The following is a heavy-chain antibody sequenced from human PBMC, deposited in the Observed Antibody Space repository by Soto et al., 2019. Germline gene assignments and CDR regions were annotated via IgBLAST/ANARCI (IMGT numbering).Heavy chain of an antibody. V-gene: IGHV4-31*03. D-gene: IGHD3-10*01. CDR3: ARLGNGYDSGPLFYFKF. J-gene: IGHJ4*02. CDR1: GDSISRGFYY. Sequence: SETLSLTCTVSGDSISRGFYYWSWIRQHPGKGLEWIGNIYHTGSTDLNRSLKRRLTMSVGTSTNQFALRLSSGPAADTAVYYCARLGNGYDSGPLFYFKFLGPGSLVT. CDR2: IYHTGST.